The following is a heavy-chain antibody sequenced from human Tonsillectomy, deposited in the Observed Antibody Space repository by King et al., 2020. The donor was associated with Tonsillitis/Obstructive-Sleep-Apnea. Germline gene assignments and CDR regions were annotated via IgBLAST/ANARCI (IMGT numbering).Heavy chain of an antibody. CDR1: GFTFSDHY. CDR2: TRNKANSYTT. CDR3: VRVRSIVGAYDLDY. J-gene: IGHJ4*02. D-gene: IGHD1-26*01. V-gene: IGHV3-72*01. Sequence: VQLVESGGGLVQPGGSLRLSCVASGFTFSDHYMDWARQAPGKGLEWVGRTRNKANSYTTEYAASVKGRFTISRDDSRNSLYLQMKSPKTEDTAVYYCVRVRSIVGAYDLDYWGQGTLVTVSS.